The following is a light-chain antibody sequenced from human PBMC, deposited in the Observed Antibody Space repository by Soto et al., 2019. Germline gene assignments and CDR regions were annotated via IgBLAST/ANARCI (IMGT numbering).Light chain of an antibody. J-gene: IGKJ4*01. CDR1: QGISSY. Sequence: DIPMTQSPSSLSASVGDRVTITCRASQGISSYLAWYQQKPGKVPKILLYAASTLHSGVPSRFSGSGSGTDFALTISNLQAEDMATYHCHKYGSTPFTFGGGTKVEIK. V-gene: IGKV1-27*01. CDR3: HKYGSTPFT. CDR2: AAS.